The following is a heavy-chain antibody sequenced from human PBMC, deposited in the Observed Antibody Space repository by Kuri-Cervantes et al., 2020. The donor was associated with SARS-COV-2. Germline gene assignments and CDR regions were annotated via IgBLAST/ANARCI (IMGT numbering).Heavy chain of an antibody. CDR3: AGSSKYYYYMDV. Sequence: GSLRLSCAVSGYSISSGYYWGWIRQPPGKGLEWIGSIYHSGSTYYNPSLESRVTISVDTSKNQFSLKLSSVTAADTAVYYCAGSSKYYYYMDVWGKGTTVTVSS. CDR1: GYSISSGYY. V-gene: IGHV4-38-2*01. CDR2: IYHSGST. J-gene: IGHJ6*03. D-gene: IGHD2-2*01.